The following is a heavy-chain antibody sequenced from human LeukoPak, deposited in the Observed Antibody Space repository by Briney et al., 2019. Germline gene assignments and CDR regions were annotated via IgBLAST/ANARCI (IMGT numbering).Heavy chain of an antibody. CDR1: GGSISSYY. J-gene: IGHJ4*02. V-gene: IGHV4-59*08. Sequence: SETLSLTCTVSGGSISSYYWSWIRQPPGKGLEWIGYIYYSGSTNYNPSLKSRVTISVDTSKNQFSLKLSSVTAADTAVYYCARHYGYSYGYGYWGQGTLVTVSS. CDR3: ARHYGYSYGYGY. D-gene: IGHD5-18*01. CDR2: IYYSGST.